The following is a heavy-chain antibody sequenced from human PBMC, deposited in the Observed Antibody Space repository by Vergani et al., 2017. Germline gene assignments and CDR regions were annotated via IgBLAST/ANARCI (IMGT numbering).Heavy chain of an antibody. CDR2: INPSGGT. D-gene: IGHD2-15*01. CDR3: ARDGSGGSPFAMDV. Sequence: QVQLVQSGAEVKKPGASVKVSCKASVYTFTSYYMHWVRQAPGQGLEWMGIINPSGGTNYAQKFQGRVTMTKDTSTSTVDMELSSLRSEDTAMYYCARDGSGGSPFAMDVWGQGTTVTVSS. V-gene: IGHV1-46*03. J-gene: IGHJ6*02. CDR1: VYTFTSYY.